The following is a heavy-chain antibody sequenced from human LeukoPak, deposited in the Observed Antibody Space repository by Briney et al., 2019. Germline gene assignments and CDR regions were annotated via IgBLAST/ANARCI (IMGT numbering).Heavy chain of an antibody. CDR3: ALYYYDSSGYVNWFDP. CDR1: GYPISSGYY. Sequence: PSETLSLTCTVSGYPISSGYYWGWIRQPPGKGLEWIGSIYHSGSTYYNPSLKSRVTISVDTSKNQFSLKLSSVTAADTAVYYCALYYYDSSGYVNWFDPWGQGTLVTVSS. CDR2: IYHSGST. D-gene: IGHD3-22*01. J-gene: IGHJ5*02. V-gene: IGHV4-38-2*02.